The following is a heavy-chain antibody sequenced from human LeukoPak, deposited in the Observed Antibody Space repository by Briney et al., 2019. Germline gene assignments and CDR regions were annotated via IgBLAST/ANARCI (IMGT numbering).Heavy chain of an antibody. J-gene: IGHJ4*02. D-gene: IGHD3-22*01. CDR1: GFTFSSYA. Sequence: GGSLRLSCAASGFTFSSYAMSWVRQAPGKGLEWVSGISGSGVSTYYADAVKGRFTISRDNSKSTLYLQMNGLRAEDTAIYYCAKEPWLSARHFDYWGQGTLVTVSS. CDR3: AKEPWLSARHFDY. V-gene: IGHV3-23*01. CDR2: ISGSGVST.